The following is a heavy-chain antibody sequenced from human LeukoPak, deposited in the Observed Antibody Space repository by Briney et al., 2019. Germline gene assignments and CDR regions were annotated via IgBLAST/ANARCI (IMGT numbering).Heavy chain of an antibody. CDR3: AKDRGRAVAGSEFDY. J-gene: IGHJ4*02. CDR1: GFTFSSYG. V-gene: IGHV3-23*01. Sequence: GGTLRLSCAASGFTFSSYGMTWVRQAPGKGLEWVSVISGSGGSTNYADSVKGRFTISRDNSKNTLYLEMNSLRAEDTALYHCAKDRGRAVAGSEFDYWGQGTLVTVSS. CDR2: ISGSGGST. D-gene: IGHD6-19*01.